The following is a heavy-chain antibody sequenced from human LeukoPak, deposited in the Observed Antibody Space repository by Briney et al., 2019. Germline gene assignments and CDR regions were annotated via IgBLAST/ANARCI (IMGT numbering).Heavy chain of an antibody. CDR2: IYPGDSDT. CDR3: ARRSGSFQGDYNFDF. J-gene: IGHJ4*02. D-gene: IGHD1-26*01. V-gene: IGHV5-51*01. CDR1: GYGFSNYW. Sequence: GAALKISCKGSGYGFSNYWIAWGRPMPGKGVEWMGIIYPGDSDTRYSASFQGQVTISADRSISTASLQWSSLKASDTAMYYCARRSGSFQGDYNFDFWGQGTLVTVSS.